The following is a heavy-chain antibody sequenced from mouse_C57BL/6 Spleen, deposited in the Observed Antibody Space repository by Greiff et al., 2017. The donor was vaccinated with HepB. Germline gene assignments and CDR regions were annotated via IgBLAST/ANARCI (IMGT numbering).Heavy chain of an antibody. CDR3: ARKVYYSNLWYFDV. CDR1: GYTFTDYN. CDR2: INPNNGGT. J-gene: IGHJ1*03. Sequence: EVKLQESGPELVKPGASVKIPCKASGYTFTDYNMDWVKQSHGKSLEWIGDINPNNGGTIYNQKFKGKATLTVDKSSSTAYMELRSLTSEDTAVYYCARKVYYSNLWYFDVWGTGTTVTVSS. D-gene: IGHD2-5*01. V-gene: IGHV1-18*01.